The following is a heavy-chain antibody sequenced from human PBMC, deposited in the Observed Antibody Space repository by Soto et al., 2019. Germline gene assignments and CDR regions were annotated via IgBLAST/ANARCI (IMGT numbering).Heavy chain of an antibody. J-gene: IGHJ6*02. Sequence: ASVKVSCKASGYDFNSYGITWVRQAHGQGLEWLGWISPYSDDTKYAQKLQGRVTVTMDRSSRTVYMDLRSLRSNDTAIYYCARGGYYDSSGYRNYHYYGMNVWG. CDR3: ARGGYYDSSGYRNYHYYGMNV. CDR1: GYDFNSYG. D-gene: IGHD3-22*01. V-gene: IGHV1-18*01. CDR2: ISPYSDDT.